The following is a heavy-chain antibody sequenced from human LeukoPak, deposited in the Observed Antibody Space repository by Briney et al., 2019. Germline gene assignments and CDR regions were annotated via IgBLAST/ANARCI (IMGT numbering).Heavy chain of an antibody. CDR3: QTIWFGESKKPFDY. CDR1: GFTFSGSA. D-gene: IGHD3-10*01. J-gene: IGHJ4*02. Sequence: PGGSLRLSCAASGFTFSGSAMHWVRQASGKGLEWVGRIRSKANSYATAYAASVKGRFTISRDDSKNTAYLQMNSLKTEDTAVYYCQTIWFGESKKPFDYWGQGTLVTVSS. CDR2: IRSKANSYAT. V-gene: IGHV3-73*01.